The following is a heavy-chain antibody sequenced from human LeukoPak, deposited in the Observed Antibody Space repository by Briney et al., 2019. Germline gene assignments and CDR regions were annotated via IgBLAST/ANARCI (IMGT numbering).Heavy chain of an antibody. CDR2: ISYSGST. CDR1: GGSIGNHY. CDR3: ARRPLGYWDY. J-gene: IGHJ4*02. Sequence: SETLSLTCTVSGGSIGNHYWDWIRQPPGKGLEWVGSISYSGSTYYNPSPWSRVAVSVDTSKNQFSLEVRSVTAADTAVYYCARRPLGYWDYWGQGTLVTVSS. V-gene: IGHV4-39*01. D-gene: IGHD7-27*01.